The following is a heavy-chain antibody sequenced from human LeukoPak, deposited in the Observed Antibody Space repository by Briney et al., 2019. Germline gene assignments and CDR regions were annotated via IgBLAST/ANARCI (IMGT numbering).Heavy chain of an antibody. D-gene: IGHD2-15*01. V-gene: IGHV4-59*08. J-gene: IGHJ4*02. CDR2: IYYSGST. CDR3: ARKVVADTAFDF. Sequence: SETLSLTCTVSGGSISSYYWSWIRQPPGKGLEWIGYIYYSGSTNYNPSLKSRVTISVDTSKNQFSLKLSSVTAADTAVYYCARKVVADTAFDFWGQGTLVTVSS. CDR1: GGSISSYY.